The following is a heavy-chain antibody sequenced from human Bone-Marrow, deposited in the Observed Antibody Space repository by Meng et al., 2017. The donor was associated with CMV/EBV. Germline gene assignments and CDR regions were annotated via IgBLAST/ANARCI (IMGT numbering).Heavy chain of an antibody. D-gene: IGHD1-1*01. CDR1: GFSLTTNGVG. V-gene: IGHV2-5*02. Sequence: QITLTESGPTRVKPTQTLTLTCTFPGFSLTTNGVGVGWIRQPPGKALEWLALIYWDDDKRYSPSLRSRLTITRDTSKNQVVLTVTDMDPVDTGTYYCAHSHRGNYFDYWGQGTLVTVSS. CDR2: IYWDDDK. J-gene: IGHJ4*02. CDR3: AHSHRGNYFDY.